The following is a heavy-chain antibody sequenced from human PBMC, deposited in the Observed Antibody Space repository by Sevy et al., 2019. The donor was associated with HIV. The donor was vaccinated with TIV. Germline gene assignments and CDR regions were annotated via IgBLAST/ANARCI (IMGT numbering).Heavy chain of an antibody. J-gene: IGHJ4*02. CDR1: GFAFSRYG. V-gene: IGHV3-33*01. Sequence: GGSLRLSCGASGFAFSRYGMHWVRQAPGKGLEWVAVIWHDGNYKYYADSVKGRFTISRDNSKNTLYLQMNSLRGDDSAVYFCASDPLYYSHRDSYHLKYYFDNWGQGTQVTVSS. CDR2: IWHDGNYK. CDR3: ASDPLYYSHRDSYHLKYYFDN. D-gene: IGHD3-10*01.